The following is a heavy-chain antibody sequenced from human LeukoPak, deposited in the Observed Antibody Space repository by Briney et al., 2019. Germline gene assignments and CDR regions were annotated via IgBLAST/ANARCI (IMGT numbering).Heavy chain of an antibody. V-gene: IGHV4-4*07. J-gene: IGHJ2*01. CDR2: IYTSGST. CDR1: GGSISSYY. D-gene: IGHD3-22*01. Sequence: SETLSLTCTVSGGSISSYYWSWIRQPAGKGLEWVGRIYTSGSTNYNPSLKSRVTISVDKSKNQFSLKLSSVTAADTAVYYCARDSWGYYYDSSGPFLTVYFDLWGRGTLVTVSS. CDR3: ARDSWGYYYDSSGPFLTVYFDL.